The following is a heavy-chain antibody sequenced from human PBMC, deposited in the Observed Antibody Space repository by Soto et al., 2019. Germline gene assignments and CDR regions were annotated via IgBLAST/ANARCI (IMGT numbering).Heavy chain of an antibody. CDR3: ARGHYDILTGYYTCYYYGMDV. Sequence: ASETLSITCTVSGGSISSGRYFWSWIRQPPGKGLEWIGNIFYSGSTNYNPSLKSRVTISVDTSKNQFSLKLSSVTAADTAVYYCARGHYDILTGYYTCYYYGMDVWGQGTTVTVSS. V-gene: IGHV4-39*07. D-gene: IGHD3-9*01. CDR1: GGSISSGRYF. CDR2: IFYSGST. J-gene: IGHJ6*02.